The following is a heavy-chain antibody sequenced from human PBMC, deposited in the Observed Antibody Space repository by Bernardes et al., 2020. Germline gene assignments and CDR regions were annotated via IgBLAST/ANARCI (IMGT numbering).Heavy chain of an antibody. CDR3: ARGQTYGSGRPNWFDP. V-gene: IGHV4-34*01. CDR2: INHSGST. CDR1: GGSFSGYY. D-gene: IGHD3-10*01. Sequence: TLSLICAVYGGSFSGYYWSWIRQPPGKGLEWIGEINHSGSTNYNPSLKSRVTISVDTSKNQFSLKLSSVTAADTAVYYCARGQTYGSGRPNWFDPWGQGTLVTVSS. J-gene: IGHJ5*02.